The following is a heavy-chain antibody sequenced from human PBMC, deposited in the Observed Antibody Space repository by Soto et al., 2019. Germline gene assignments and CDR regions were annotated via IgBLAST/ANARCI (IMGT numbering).Heavy chain of an antibody. D-gene: IGHD6-13*01. CDR2: ISSNGGST. CDR3: ATIGTGISDAAFDI. V-gene: IGHV3-64*01. CDR1: GFTFSSYA. Sequence: GRSLRLSCAASGFTFSSYAMHWVRQAPGKGLEYVSAISSNGGSTYYANSVKGRFTISRDNSKNTLYLQMGSLRAEDMAVYYCATIGTGISDAAFDIWGQGTMVTVSS. J-gene: IGHJ3*02.